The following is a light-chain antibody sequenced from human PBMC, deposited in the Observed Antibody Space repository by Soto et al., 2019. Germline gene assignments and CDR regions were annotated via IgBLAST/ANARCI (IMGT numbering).Light chain of an antibody. CDR2: DVS. V-gene: IGLV2-14*01. CDR1: SSDVGGYNY. Sequence: QSVLTQPASVSGSPGQSITISCTGTSSDVGGYNYVSWYQQHPGKAPKLMIYDVSNRPSGVSNRFSGSKSGNTASLTISGLQAEDEADYHCSSYTSSSTYVFGTAT. J-gene: IGLJ1*01. CDR3: SSYTSSSTYV.